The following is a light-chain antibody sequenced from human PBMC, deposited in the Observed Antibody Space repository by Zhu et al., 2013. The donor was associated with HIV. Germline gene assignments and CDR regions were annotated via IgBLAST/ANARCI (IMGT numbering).Light chain of an antibody. Sequence: QSPSSVSASVGDKVTITCRASQGISSWLVWYQQKPGKAPKLLIFAASSLQSGVPSRFSGTGSETDFTLTISSLQPEDSATYYCQQANSFPYTFGQGTKLEI. CDR1: QGISSW. CDR2: AAS. CDR3: QQANSFPYT. V-gene: IGKV1-12*01. J-gene: IGKJ2*01.